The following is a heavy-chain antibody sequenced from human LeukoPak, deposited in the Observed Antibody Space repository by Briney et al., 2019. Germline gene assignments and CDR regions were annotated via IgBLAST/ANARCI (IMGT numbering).Heavy chain of an antibody. D-gene: IGHD6-13*01. J-gene: IGHJ4*02. CDR1: GYTFTGYY. CDR2: MNPNSGNT. V-gene: IGHV1-8*02. CDR3: ARGLGEQQLLFDY. Sequence: ASVKVSCKASGYTFTGYYMHWVRQATGQGLEWMGWMNPNSGNTGYAQKFQGRVTMTRNTSISTAYMELSSLRSEDTAVYYCARGLGEQQLLFDYWGQGTLVTVSS.